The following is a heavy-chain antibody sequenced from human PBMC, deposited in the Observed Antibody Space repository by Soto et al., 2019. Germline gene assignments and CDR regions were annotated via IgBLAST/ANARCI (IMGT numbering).Heavy chain of an antibody. CDR2: INHSGST. J-gene: IGHJ4*02. V-gene: IGHV4-31*03. CDR1: GGSISSGGYY. CDR3: ARGVAGIAARHMYYFDY. Sequence: SETLSLTCTVSGGSISSGGYYWSWIRQHPGKGLEWIGEINHSGSTNYNPSLKSRVTISVDTSKNQFSLKLSSVTAADTAVYYCARGVAGIAARHMYYFDYWGQGTLVTVSS. D-gene: IGHD6-6*01.